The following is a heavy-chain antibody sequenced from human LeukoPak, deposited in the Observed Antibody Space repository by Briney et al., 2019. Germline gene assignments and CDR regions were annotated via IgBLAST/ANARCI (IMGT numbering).Heavy chain of an antibody. CDR2: SNK. D-gene: IGHD6-13*01. CDR3: ARHSSGPYQQLAPNFDY. Sequence: SNKYYADSMKGRFTISRDNSKNTLYLQMNSLRDEDTAVYYCARHSSGPYQQLAPNFDYWGQGTLVTVSS. J-gene: IGHJ4*02. V-gene: IGHV3-30*01.